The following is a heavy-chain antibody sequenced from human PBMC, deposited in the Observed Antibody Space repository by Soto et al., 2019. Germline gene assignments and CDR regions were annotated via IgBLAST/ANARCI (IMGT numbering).Heavy chain of an antibody. Sequence: GGSLRLSCAASGFTFSDYSMNWVRQAPGEGLEWVSSISSTTNYIYYGDSMKGRFTISRDNAKNSLYLEMNSLRAEDTAAYYCARESEDLTSNFDCWGQGTLVTVSS. J-gene: IGHJ4*02. V-gene: IGHV3-21*06. CDR2: ISSTTNYI. CDR1: GFTFSDYS. CDR3: ARESEDLTSNFDC.